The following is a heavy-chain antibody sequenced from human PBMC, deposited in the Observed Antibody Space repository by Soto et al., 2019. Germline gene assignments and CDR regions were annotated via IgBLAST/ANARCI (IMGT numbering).Heavy chain of an antibody. CDR3: ASNPQKPRNGYSSSWYALGRYYYGMDV. D-gene: IGHD6-13*01. CDR1: GYTFTSYA. J-gene: IGHJ6*02. Sequence: ASVKVSCKASGYTFTSYAMHWVRQAPGQRLEWMGWINAGNGNTKYSQKFQGRVTITRDTSASTAYMELSSLRSEDTAVYYCASNPQKPRNGYSSSWYALGRYYYGMDVWGQGTTVTVSS. CDR2: INAGNGNT. V-gene: IGHV1-3*01.